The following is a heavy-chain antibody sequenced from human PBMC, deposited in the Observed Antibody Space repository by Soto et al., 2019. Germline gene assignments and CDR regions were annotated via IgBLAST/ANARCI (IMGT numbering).Heavy chain of an antibody. CDR3: ARDTGPNGYNYYYFGMDV. D-gene: IGHD5-18*01. CDR2: ISYDGSDK. CDR1: GFTFSNYA. Sequence: GGSLRLSCAASGFTFSNYAMHWVRQAPGKGLEWVAVISYDGSDKYNANSVRGRFTISRDNSKNTLYLQMNSLRAEDTAVYYCARDTGPNGYNYYYFGMDVWGQGTTVTVSS. V-gene: IGHV3-30-3*01. J-gene: IGHJ6*02.